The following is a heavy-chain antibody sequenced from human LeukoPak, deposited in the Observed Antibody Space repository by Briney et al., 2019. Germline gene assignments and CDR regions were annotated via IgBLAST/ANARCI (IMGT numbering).Heavy chain of an antibody. CDR1: GYTFTSYY. Sequence: ASVKVSCKASGYTFTSYYMHWVRQAPGQGLEWMGIINPSGGSTSYAQKFQGRVTMTRDTSTSTVYMELSSLRSEDTAVYYCARVARYDFRSGYLNFDYWGQGTLVTVSP. CDR3: ARVARYDFRSGYLNFDY. D-gene: IGHD3-3*01. V-gene: IGHV1-46*03. J-gene: IGHJ4*02. CDR2: INPSGGST.